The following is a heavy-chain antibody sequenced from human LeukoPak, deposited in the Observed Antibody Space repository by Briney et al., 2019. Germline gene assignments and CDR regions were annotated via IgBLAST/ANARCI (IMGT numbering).Heavy chain of an antibody. CDR2: ISSSSNYI. J-gene: IGHJ4*02. CDR3: AREMAAGTFDY. Sequence: GGSLRLSCAASGFTFSSYSMNWVRQAPGKGLEWVSSISSSSNYIYYADSVKGRLTISRDNAKNSLYLKMNSLRAEDTAVYFCAREMAAGTFDYWGQGALVTVSS. V-gene: IGHV3-21*01. D-gene: IGHD5-24*01. CDR1: GFTFSSYS.